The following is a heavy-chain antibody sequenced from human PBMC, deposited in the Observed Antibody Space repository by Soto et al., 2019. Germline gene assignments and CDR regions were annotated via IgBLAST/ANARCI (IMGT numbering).Heavy chain of an antibody. J-gene: IGHJ5*02. Sequence: GGSLRLSCAASGFTFSSYAMSWVRQAPGKGLEWVSAISGSGGSTYYADSVKGRFTISRDNSKNTLYLQMNSLRAEDTAVYYCAKDPKSGGYYPNWFDPWGQGTLVTVSS. CDR1: GFTFSSYA. V-gene: IGHV3-23*01. D-gene: IGHD3-22*01. CDR2: ISGSGGST. CDR3: AKDPKSGGYYPNWFDP.